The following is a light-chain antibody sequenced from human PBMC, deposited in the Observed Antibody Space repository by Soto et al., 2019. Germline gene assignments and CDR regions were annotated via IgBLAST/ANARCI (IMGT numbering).Light chain of an antibody. Sequence: EIVMTQSPGTLSVSPGERATLSCRASQSVSSSLAWYQQKPGQAPRLLIYGASTRATGIPARFSGSGSGTEFTLTISSLQSEDFAVYYCQQYNSWPPHTFGQGTKLEIK. CDR3: QQYNSWPPHT. V-gene: IGKV3-15*01. CDR2: GAS. J-gene: IGKJ2*01. CDR1: QSVSSS.